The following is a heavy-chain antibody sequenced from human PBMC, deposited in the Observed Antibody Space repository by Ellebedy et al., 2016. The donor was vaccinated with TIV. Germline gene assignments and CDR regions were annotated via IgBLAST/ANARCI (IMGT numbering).Heavy chain of an antibody. V-gene: IGHV3-7*03. D-gene: IGHD3-10*01. CDR2: IKPGGNEK. Sequence: PGGSLRLSCAASGLIFSTYWMNWVRQAPGKGLEWVANIKPGGNEKFYVGSVVGRFTISRDNANNSLYLQMDSLRAEDTAVYYCATDEGIYWGQGTLVTVSS. CDR1: GLIFSTYW. J-gene: IGHJ4*02. CDR3: ATDEGIY.